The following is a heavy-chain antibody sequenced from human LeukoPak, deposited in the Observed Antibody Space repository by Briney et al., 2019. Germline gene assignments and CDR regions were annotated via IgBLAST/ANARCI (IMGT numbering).Heavy chain of an antibody. D-gene: IGHD2-2*01. CDR2: INPSGGST. CDR1: GYTFTSYY. J-gene: IGHJ4*02. CDR3: ARWSGVVVPAAMGFFDY. Sequence: ASVKVSCKASGYTFTSYYMHWVRQAPGQGLEWMGIINPSGGSTSYAQKFQGRVTMTRDMSTSTVYMELSSLRSDDTAVYYCARWSGVVVPAAMGFFDYWGQGTLVTVSS. V-gene: IGHV1-46*01.